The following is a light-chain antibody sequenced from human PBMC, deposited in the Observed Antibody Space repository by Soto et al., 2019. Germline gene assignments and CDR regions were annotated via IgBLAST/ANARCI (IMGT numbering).Light chain of an antibody. Sequence: DIQMTQSPSSLSASVGDRLTITCRASQGISTYLNWYQQKPGKAPKLLIYAASTLQSGVPSRFSGSGSETDFTLTISSLQPEDFATYSCQQNYSATWTFGQGTKVE. J-gene: IGKJ1*01. V-gene: IGKV1-39*01. CDR2: AAS. CDR1: QGISTY. CDR3: QQNYSATWT.